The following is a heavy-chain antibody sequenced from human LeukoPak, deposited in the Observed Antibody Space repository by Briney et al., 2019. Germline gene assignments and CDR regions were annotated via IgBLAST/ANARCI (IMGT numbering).Heavy chain of an antibody. V-gene: IGHV3-23*01. CDR1: GFTFSSYA. D-gene: IGHD6-19*01. CDR3: AKSNSPTRYSSGWYGVDY. Sequence: GGSLRLSCAASGFTFSSYAMSWVRQAPGKGREWVSAISGSGGSTYYADSVKGRFTISRDNSKNTLYLQMNSLRAEDTAVYYCAKSNSPTRYSSGWYGVDYWGQGTLVTVSS. J-gene: IGHJ4*02. CDR2: ISGSGGST.